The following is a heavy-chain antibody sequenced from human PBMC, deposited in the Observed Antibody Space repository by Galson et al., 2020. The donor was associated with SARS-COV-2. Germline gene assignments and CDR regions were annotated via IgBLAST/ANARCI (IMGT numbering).Heavy chain of an antibody. CDR1: GFTFSSYE. V-gene: IGHV3-48*03. CDR3: ARTLARAKWSPAPDYFGD. D-gene: IGHD2-8*01. CDR2: ISSSGSTI. Sequence: TGGSLRLSCAASGFTFSSYEMNWVRQAPGKGLEWVSYISSSGSTIYYADSVTGRFTISRDNAKNSLYLQMNSLRAEDTAVYYCARTLARAKWSPAPDYFGDWGQGTLVTVSS. J-gene: IGHJ4*02.